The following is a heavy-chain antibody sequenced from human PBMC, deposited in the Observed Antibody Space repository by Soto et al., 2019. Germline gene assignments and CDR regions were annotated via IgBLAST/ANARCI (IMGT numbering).Heavy chain of an antibody. CDR1: GFTFSSYG. CDR3: AKDDYYDSSGDYSPYYYYGMDV. V-gene: IGHV3-30*18. Sequence: GGSLRLSCAASGFTFSSYGMHWVRQAPGKGLEWVAVISYDGSNKYYADSVKGRFTISRDNSKNTLYLQMNSLRAEDTAVYYCAKDDYYDSSGDYSPYYYYGMDVWGQGTTVPVS. J-gene: IGHJ6*02. CDR2: ISYDGSNK. D-gene: IGHD3-22*01.